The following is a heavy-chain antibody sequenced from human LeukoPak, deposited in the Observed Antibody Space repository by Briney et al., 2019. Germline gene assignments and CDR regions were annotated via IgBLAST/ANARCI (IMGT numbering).Heavy chain of an antibody. D-gene: IGHD6-19*01. Sequence: ASVNVSCTASGYTFTIYYMHWVRQAPGQGLEWMGIINPSGGSTSYAQKFQGRVTMTRDTSTSTVYMELSSLRSEDTAVYYCARDKRSTRNSSGWYFGYWGQGTLVTVSS. CDR3: ARDKRSTRNSSGWYFGY. CDR1: GYTFTIYY. CDR2: INPSGGST. V-gene: IGHV1-46*01. J-gene: IGHJ4*02.